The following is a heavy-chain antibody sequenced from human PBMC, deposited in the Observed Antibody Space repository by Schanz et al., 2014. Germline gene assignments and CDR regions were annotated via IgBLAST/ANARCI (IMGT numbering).Heavy chain of an antibody. CDR1: RFTFSDYW. CDR2: MNQDGSVK. CDR3: AKRCSSTSCSHGAFDI. Sequence: EVQLVESGGGLVQPGGSLRLSCAASRFTFSDYWMSWVRQAPGKGLEWVANMNQDGSVKNYVDSVKGRFTISRDNSKNTLYLQMNSLRDEDTAMYYCAKRCSSTSCSHGAFDIWGQGTMVTVSS. D-gene: IGHD2-2*01. J-gene: IGHJ3*02. V-gene: IGHV3-7*03.